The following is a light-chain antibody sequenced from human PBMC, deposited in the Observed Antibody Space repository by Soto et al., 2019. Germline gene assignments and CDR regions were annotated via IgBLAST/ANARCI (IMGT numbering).Light chain of an antibody. CDR3: SSYTSSSTPFV. CDR2: EVS. J-gene: IGLJ1*01. V-gene: IGLV2-14*01. Sequence: QSVLTQPASVSGSPGQSITISCTGTSSDVGGYNYVSWYQQHPGKAPKLMIYEVSNRPSGVPNRFSGSKSGNTASLTISGLQAADEADYYCSSYTSSSTPFVFGTGTKLTVL. CDR1: SSDVGGYNY.